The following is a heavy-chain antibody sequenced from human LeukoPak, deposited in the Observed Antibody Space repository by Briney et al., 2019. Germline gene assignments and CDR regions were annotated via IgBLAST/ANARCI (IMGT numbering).Heavy chain of an antibody. V-gene: IGHV1-69*01. Sequence: SVKVSCKASGGTFSSYAISWVRQAPGQGLEWMGGIIPIFGTANYAQKFQGRVTITADDSTSTAYMELSSLRSEDTAVYYCARGTEEYSSSLFYYWGQGTLVTVSS. CDR2: IIPIFGTA. CDR3: ARGTEEYSSSLFYY. J-gene: IGHJ4*02. CDR1: GGTFSSYA. D-gene: IGHD6-6*01.